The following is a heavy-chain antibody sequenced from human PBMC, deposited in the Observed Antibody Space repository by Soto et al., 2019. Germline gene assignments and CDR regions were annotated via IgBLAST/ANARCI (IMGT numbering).Heavy chain of an antibody. CDR1: GGSISSDSYC. J-gene: IGHJ1*01. V-gene: IGHV4-39*01. CDR2: ISYSGST. D-gene: IGHD3-22*01. CDR3: ARTFYDSVVTPPSELHL. Sequence: SETLSLTCTVSGGSISSDSYCWGWIRQSPEKGLEWIASISYSGSTYYNPTLKSRLIISVDTSKSQFSLKLSSVTAADTAVYYCARTFYDSVVTPPSELHLWGQGALVTV.